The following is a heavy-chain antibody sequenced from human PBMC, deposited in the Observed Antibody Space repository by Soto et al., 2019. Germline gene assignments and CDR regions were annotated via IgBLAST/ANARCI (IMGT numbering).Heavy chain of an antibody. CDR2: IYYSGST. V-gene: IGHV4-39*01. Sequence: SEALSLTCSASGDAIRTSIYYWGWIRQPPGKGLEWIGSIYYSGSTYYNPSLKSRVTISVDTSKNQFSLKLSSVTAADTAVHYCARSGGLQHIDYWGQG. CDR3: ARSGGLQHIDY. J-gene: IGHJ4*02. CDR1: GDAIRTSIYY. D-gene: IGHD4-4*01.